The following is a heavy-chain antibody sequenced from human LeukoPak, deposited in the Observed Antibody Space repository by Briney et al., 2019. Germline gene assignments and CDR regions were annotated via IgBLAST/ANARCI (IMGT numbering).Heavy chain of an antibody. CDR2: ISYDGSNK. D-gene: IGHD5-12*01. J-gene: IGHJ4*02. V-gene: IGHV3-30*19. Sequence: GGSLRLSCATSIFVFSEYYMHWVRQAPGKGLEWVAVISYDGSNKYYADSVKGRFTISRDNSKNTLYLQMNSLRAEDTAVYYCARPSYSGYDDYWGQGTLVTVSS. CDR1: IFVFSEYY. CDR3: ARPSYSGYDDY.